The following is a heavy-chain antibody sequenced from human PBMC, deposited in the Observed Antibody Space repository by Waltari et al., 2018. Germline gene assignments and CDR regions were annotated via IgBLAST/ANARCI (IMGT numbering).Heavy chain of an antibody. J-gene: IGHJ6*03. D-gene: IGHD3-9*01. CDR1: GGSFSPYY. CDR3: ARDRTGSFENYQYYYYMDV. V-gene: IGHV4-34*02. Sequence: QVQLEQWGAGLLKPSETLSLTCTVSGGSFSPYYWNWIRQSPGKGLEWLGEIHHSGSTNYSPSLESRVTMSLDIAKNQFSLNLKSVTAADTGIYFCARDRTGSFENYQYYYYMDVWGKGITVTVSS. CDR2: IHHSGST.